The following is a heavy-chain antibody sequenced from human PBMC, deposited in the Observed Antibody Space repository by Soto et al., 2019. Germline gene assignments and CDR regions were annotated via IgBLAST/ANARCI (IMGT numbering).Heavy chain of an antibody. CDR3: VGTYDDSRGLDF. V-gene: IGHV3-53*02. Sequence: VQLVETGGGLVQTGGSLRLSCAASGFTVSSNYMNWVRQAPGEGLERVSVISGSGATFYADSVKGRFTTSRDNSKNTVYLQMNSLRDEDTAVYYCVGTYDDSRGLDFWGQGALVTVSS. D-gene: IGHD4-17*01. CDR2: ISGSGAT. CDR1: GFTVSSNY. J-gene: IGHJ4*02.